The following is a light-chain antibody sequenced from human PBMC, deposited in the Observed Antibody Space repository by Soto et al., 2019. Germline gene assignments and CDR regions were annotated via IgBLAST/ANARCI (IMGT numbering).Light chain of an antibody. CDR1: QGISNY. CDR2: AAS. J-gene: IGKJ1*01. V-gene: IGKV1-27*01. Sequence: DIQMTQSPSSLSASVGDRVTITCRASQGISNYLAWYQQKPGKVPKLLIYAASTLQSGVPPRFSGSGSGTDFTLTISSLQPEDVATYYCQKYNSAPPTFGEGTKVDI. CDR3: QKYNSAPPT.